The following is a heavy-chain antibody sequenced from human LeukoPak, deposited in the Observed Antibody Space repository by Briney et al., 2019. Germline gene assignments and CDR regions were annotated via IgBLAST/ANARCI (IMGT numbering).Heavy chain of an antibody. J-gene: IGHJ4*02. CDR3: ARDSWASGSYDPSYFDY. CDR1: GGTFSSYA. CDR2: IIPILGIA. Sequence: GASVKVSCKASGGTFSSYAISWVRQAPGQGLEWMGRIIPILGIANYAQKFQGRVTITADKSTSTAYMELSSLRSEDTAVYYCARDSWASGSYDPSYFDYWGQETLVTVSS. D-gene: IGHD3-10*01. V-gene: IGHV1-69*04.